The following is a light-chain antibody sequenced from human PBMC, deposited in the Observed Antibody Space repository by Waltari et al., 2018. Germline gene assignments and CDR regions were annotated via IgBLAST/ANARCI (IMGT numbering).Light chain of an antibody. J-gene: IGKJ2*01. CDR3: QQYNSYT. CDR2: KAS. V-gene: IGKV1-5*03. CDR1: QSISSW. Sequence: DIQMTQSPSTLSASVGDRVTIPCRASQSISSWLARYQQKPGKAPKLLIYKASSLESGVPSRFSGSGSGTEFTLTISSLQPDDFATYYCQQYNSYTFGQGTKLEIK.